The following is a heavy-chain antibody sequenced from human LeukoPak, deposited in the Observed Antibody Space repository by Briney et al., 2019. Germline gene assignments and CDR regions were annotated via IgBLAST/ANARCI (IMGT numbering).Heavy chain of an antibody. CDR1: GGSIISGDYC. CDR3: ARETTVTTYHFDY. V-gene: IGHV4-30-4*01. CDR2: IYCSGST. J-gene: IGHJ4*02. Sequence: SGTLSLTCVVSGGSIISGDYCWTCIRQPPGKGLEWIGHIYCSGSTHYNPSLKSRVTISVYTSKNQFSLKLSSVTAADTAVYYCARETTVTTYHFDYWGQGTLVTVSS. D-gene: IGHD4-17*01.